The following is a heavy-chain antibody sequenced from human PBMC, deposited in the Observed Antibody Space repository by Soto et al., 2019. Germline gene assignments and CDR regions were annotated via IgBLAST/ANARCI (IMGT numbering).Heavy chain of an antibody. CDR3: ARHVAGNSDD. CDR2: INSDGSST. V-gene: IGHV3-74*01. Sequence: EVQLVESGGGLVQPGGSLRLSCAASGFTFSSYWMHWVRQAPGKGLVWVSRINSDGSSTSYADSVKGRFTSASDNAKKRLYLQMNSQRAEATAVYYCARHVAGNSDDWGQGTRVTVSS. D-gene: IGHD2-15*01. CDR1: GFTFSSYW. J-gene: IGHJ4*02.